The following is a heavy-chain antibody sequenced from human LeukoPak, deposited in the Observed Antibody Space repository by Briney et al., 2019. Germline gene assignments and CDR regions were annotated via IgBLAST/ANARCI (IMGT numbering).Heavy chain of an antibody. CDR3: ARLSELFRGPQVIYYFDY. D-gene: IGHD3-10*01. V-gene: IGHV3-7*01. J-gene: IGHJ4*02. CDR1: GFTFGDYA. Sequence: GGPLRLFCTASGFTFGDYAMSWLRQATGKGLEGVANIKQEGTEKYYVDSVKGRFTISRDYARNSLYLQLNSLRAEDTAVYYCARLSELFRGPQVIYYFDYWGQGTLVTVSS. CDR2: IKQEGTEK.